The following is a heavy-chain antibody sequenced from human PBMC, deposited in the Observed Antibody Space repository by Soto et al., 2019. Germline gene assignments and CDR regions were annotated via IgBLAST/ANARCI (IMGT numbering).Heavy chain of an antibody. CDR3: AKDGSGSYGQGVVVAFDY. D-gene: IGHD1-26*01. Sequence: GASVKVSCKASGGTFSSYAISWVRQAPGQGLEWMGGIIPIFGTANYAQKFQGRVTITADESTGTAYMELSSLRSEDTAVYYCAKDGSGSYGQGVVVAFDYWGQGTLVTVSS. V-gene: IGHV1-69*13. CDR2: IIPIFGTA. J-gene: IGHJ4*02. CDR1: GGTFSSYA.